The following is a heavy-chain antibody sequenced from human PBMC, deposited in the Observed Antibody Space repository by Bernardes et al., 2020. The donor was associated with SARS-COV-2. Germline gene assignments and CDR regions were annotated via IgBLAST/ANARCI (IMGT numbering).Heavy chain of an antibody. CDR3: ARGGLVRGVIPDY. CDR1: GFTFSIYG. J-gene: IGHJ4*02. V-gene: IGHV3-21*01. CDR2: IRTRSSDI. Sequence: GGSLRLSCVISGFTFSIYGMSWVRQAPAKGLEWVSSIRTRSSDIYYADSVKGRFTISRDDAKNSLYLQMNNLRAEDTAVYYCARGGLVRGVIPDYWGQGTLVTVSS. D-gene: IGHD3-10*01.